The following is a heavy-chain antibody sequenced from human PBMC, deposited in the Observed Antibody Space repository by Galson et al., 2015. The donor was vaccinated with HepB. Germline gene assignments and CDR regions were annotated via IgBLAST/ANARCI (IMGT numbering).Heavy chain of an antibody. CDR3: AARLHDAYCGGDCYSGAFDI. J-gene: IGHJ3*02. V-gene: IGHV1-58*01. CDR2: IVVGSGNT. CDR1: GFTFTSSA. Sequence: PVKVSCKASGFTFTSSAVQWVRQARGQRLEWIGWIVVGSGNTNYAQKFQERVTITRDMSTSTAYMELSSLRSEDTAVYYCAARLHDAYCGGDCYSGAFDIWGQGTMVTVSS. D-gene: IGHD2-21*02.